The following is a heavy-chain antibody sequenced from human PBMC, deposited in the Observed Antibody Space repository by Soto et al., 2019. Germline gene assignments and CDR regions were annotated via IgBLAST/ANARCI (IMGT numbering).Heavy chain of an antibody. D-gene: IGHD6-25*01. V-gene: IGHV3-30*04. CDR2: ISYDGKNQ. CDR3: ARFTTPPAADNFDY. J-gene: IGHJ4*02. Sequence: QVQLVESGGGVVQPGRSLRLSCAASGFPFSSYAMHWVRLTPGKGLERVAVISYDGKNQYYVDSVKGRFTISRDNXNNKLFLHMNSLRPEDTAVYYCARFTTPPAADNFDYWGQGTLVTVSS. CDR1: GFPFSSYA.